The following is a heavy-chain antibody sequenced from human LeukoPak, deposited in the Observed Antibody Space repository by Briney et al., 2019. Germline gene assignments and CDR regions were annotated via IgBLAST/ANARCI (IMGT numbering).Heavy chain of an antibody. V-gene: IGHV3-30*03. CDR1: GFTFSSYG. CDR2: ISYDGSNK. D-gene: IGHD3-10*01. CDR3: ARKEGVIDY. J-gene: IGHJ4*02. Sequence: GRSLRLSCAASGFTFSSYGMHWVRQAPGKGLEWEAVISYDGSNKYYADSVKGRFTISRDNSKNTLYLQMNSLRAEDTAVYYCARKEGVIDYWGQGTLVTVSS.